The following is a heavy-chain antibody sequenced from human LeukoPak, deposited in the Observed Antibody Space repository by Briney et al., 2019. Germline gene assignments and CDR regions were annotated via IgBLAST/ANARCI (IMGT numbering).Heavy chain of an antibody. CDR1: GYTFTSFG. CDR2: INAGNGNT. V-gene: IGHV1-3*01. CDR3: ARDTLYSSGWYGY. Sequence: VKVSCKASGYTFTSFGISWVRQAPGQGLEWMGWINAGNGNTRYSQKFQGRVTITRDTSASTAYMELSSLRSEDTAVYYCARDTLYSSGWYGYWGQGTLVTVSS. J-gene: IGHJ4*02. D-gene: IGHD6-19*01.